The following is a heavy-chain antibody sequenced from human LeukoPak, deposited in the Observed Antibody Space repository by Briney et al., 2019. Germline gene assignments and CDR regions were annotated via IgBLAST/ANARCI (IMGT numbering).Heavy chain of an antibody. CDR1: GYTFTGYY. CDR3: ASRGSGINPGYFDY. Sequence: GASVKVSCKASGYTFTGYYMHWVRQAPAPGQGLEWVGWINPNTGGTKYAQKFQGRVTVTRDTSISTAYMDLSSLRSDDTAVYYCASRGSGINPGYFDYWGQGTLVTVSS. V-gene: IGHV1-2*02. D-gene: IGHD3-10*01. CDR2: INPNTGGT. J-gene: IGHJ4*02.